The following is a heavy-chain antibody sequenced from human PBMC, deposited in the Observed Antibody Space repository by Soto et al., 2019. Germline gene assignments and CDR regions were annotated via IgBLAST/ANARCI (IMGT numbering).Heavy chain of an antibody. J-gene: IGHJ6*02. V-gene: IGHV3-23*01. CDR3: AKVSIGEEYYDFWSGYYKEASGMDV. CDR1: GFTFSSCA. D-gene: IGHD3-3*01. CDR2: ISGNGVST. Sequence: QPWGSLTLSCAASGFTFSSCAMSWVRQAPGPGLELVWAISGNGVSTNYEDSVKGRFTNSRDNTKNAMKLQMNSLRAEDTAVYYVAKVSIGEEYYDFWSGYYKEASGMDVWGQGTTVTVSS.